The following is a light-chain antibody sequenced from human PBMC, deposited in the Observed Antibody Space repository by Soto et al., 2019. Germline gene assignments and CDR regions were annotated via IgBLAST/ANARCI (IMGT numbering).Light chain of an antibody. V-gene: IGLV2-14*01. CDR1: SSDVGGYNY. Sequence: QSALTQPASVSGSPGQSITISCTGTSSDVGGYNYVSWYQQHPGKAPKLMIYDDSNRPSGVSNRFSGSKSGNAASLTISGVQAEDEIDYYGSSFSSRSTRYVFGTGTKLTAL. J-gene: IGLJ1*01. CDR2: DDS. CDR3: SSFSSRSTRYV.